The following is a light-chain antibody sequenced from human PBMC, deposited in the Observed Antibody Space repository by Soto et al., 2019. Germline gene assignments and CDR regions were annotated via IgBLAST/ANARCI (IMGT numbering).Light chain of an antibody. CDR3: CSFAGSYTLYV. Sequence: QSVLTQPRSVSGSPGQSVTISSTGTSSDVGYYSYVSWFQRHPGKAPKLMIYDVSKRPSGVPDRFSGSKSGNTASLTISGLQAEDEADYYCCSFAGSYTLYVFGTGTKVTVL. CDR1: SSDVGYYSY. CDR2: DVS. J-gene: IGLJ1*01. V-gene: IGLV2-11*01.